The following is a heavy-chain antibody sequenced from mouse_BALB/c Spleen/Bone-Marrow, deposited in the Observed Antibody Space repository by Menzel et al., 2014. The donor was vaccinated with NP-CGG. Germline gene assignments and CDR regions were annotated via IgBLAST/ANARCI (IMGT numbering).Heavy chain of an antibody. Sequence: VQLQQSGAELVRPGTSVKVSCKASGYAFTDYLMEWLKQRPGQGLEWIGVINPGSGSPNNNETFKDKATLTADKSSSTAYMQLSSLTSDDSAVYFCARYDGYFDYWGQGTILTVSS. CDR1: GYAFTDYL. J-gene: IGHJ2*01. V-gene: IGHV1-54*01. CDR2: INPGSGSP. CDR3: ARYDGYFDY. D-gene: IGHD2-3*01.